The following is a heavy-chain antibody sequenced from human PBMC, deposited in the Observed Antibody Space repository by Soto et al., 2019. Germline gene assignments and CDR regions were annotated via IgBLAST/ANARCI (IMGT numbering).Heavy chain of an antibody. CDR3: ARASDSSYYFDY. CDR1: GGSISSYY. V-gene: IGHV4-59*01. D-gene: IGHD6-6*01. J-gene: IGHJ4*02. CDR2: IYYSGST. Sequence: SETLSLTCTVSGGSISSYYWSWIRQPPGKGLEWIGYIYYSGSTNYNPSLKSRVTISVDTSKNQFSLKLSSVTAADTAVYYCARASDSSYYFDYWGQGTLVTAPQ.